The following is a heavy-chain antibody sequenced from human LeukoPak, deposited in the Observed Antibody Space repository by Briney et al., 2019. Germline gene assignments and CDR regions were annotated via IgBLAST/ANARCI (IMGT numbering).Heavy chain of an antibody. Sequence: GGSLRLSCAASAFTFTYYAMAWLRQAPGKGLEWVSGISGSGDSTYHADSVRGRFAISRDNSKNTLYLQMNSLRAEDTAVYYCSKGASGIVVVTDDNRGQGTLVTVSS. CDR2: ISGSGDST. V-gene: IGHV3-23*01. J-gene: IGHJ4*02. CDR3: SKGASGIVVVTDDN. CDR1: AFTFTYYA. D-gene: IGHD2-2*01.